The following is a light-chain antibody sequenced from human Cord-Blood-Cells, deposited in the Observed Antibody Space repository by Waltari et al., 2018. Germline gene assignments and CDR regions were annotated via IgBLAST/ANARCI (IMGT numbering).Light chain of an antibody. CDR3: QQYGSSPWT. J-gene: IGKJ1*01. V-gene: IGKV3-20*01. CDR1: QSVSSSY. Sequence: EIVLTQSPGSLSLSPGDSATLSCRASQSVSSSYLAWYQQKPGQAPRLLIYGASSSATGIPDRFSGSGSGTDFTLTISRLEPEDFAVYYCQQYGSSPWTFGQGTKVEIK. CDR2: GAS.